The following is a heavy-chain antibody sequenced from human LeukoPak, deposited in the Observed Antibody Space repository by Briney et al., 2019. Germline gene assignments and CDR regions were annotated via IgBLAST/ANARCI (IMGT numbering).Heavy chain of an antibody. V-gene: IGHV4-61*02. CDR3: ASEGGPSWGSPIYYYFYYVDV. CDR2: IYTSWCT. J-gene: IGHJ6*03. Sequence: PSQTLSLTCTVSGASISSGSNYWGWLRQPAGKGLEWIVRIYTSWCTNYHPSPKRRFTMTVETSKNPCSLKLSPVTTPDTAAYYFASEGGPSWGSPIYYYFYYVDVGGKGTTVTISS. D-gene: IGHD3-16*01. CDR1: GASISSGSNY.